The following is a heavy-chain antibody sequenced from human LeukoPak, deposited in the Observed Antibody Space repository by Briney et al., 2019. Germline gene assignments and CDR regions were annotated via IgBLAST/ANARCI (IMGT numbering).Heavy chain of an antibody. CDR1: GYTFTSYG. J-gene: IGHJ4*02. V-gene: IGHV1-18*01. CDR3: ASAPGYSYGYSYFDY. CDR2: ISAYNGNT. D-gene: IGHD5-18*01. Sequence: ASVKVSCKASGYTFTSYGISWVRQAPGQGLEWMGWISAYNGNTNYAQKLQGRVTMTTDTSTSTAYMELRSLRSDDTAVYYCASAPGYSYGYSYFDYWGQGTLVTVSS.